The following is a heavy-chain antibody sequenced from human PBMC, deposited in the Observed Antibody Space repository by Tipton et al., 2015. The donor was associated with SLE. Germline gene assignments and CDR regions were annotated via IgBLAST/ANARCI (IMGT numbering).Heavy chain of an antibody. J-gene: IGHJ4*02. CDR3: ARESQYGSGTVDY. Sequence: SLRLSCAASGFTFSSYAMSWVRQTPGKGLEWVSAISGSGGTTYYADSVKGRFTISRDNSKNTLYLQMNSLRAEDTAVYYCARESQYGSGTVDYWGQGTLVTVSS. V-gene: IGHV3-23*01. D-gene: IGHD3-10*01. CDR1: GFTFSSYA. CDR2: ISGSGGTT.